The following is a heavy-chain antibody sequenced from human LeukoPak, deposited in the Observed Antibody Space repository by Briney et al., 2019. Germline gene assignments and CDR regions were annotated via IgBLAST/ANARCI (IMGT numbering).Heavy chain of an antibody. CDR3: AREYYDSSGYYSYYFDY. CDR2: ISGSGGST. V-gene: IGHV3-23*01. J-gene: IGHJ4*02. CDR1: GFTFSSYA. Sequence: GGSLRLSCAASGFTFSSYAMSWVRQAPGKGLEWVSAISGSGGSTYYADSVKGRFTISRDNSKNTLYLQMNSLRAEDTAVYYCAREYYDSSGYYSYYFDYWGQGTLVTVSS. D-gene: IGHD3-22*01.